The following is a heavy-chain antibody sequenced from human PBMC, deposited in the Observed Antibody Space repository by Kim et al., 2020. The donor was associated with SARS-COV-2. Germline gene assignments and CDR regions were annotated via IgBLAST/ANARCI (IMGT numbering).Heavy chain of an antibody. CDR2: ISSSSSYI. D-gene: IGHD3-10*01. V-gene: IGHV3-21*01. CDR3: ARGMGRGVTGYYYYGMVV. J-gene: IGHJ6*02. CDR1: GFTFSSYS. Sequence: GGSLRLSCAASGFTFSSYSMNWVRQAPGKGLEWVSSISSSSSYIYYADSVKGRFTISRDNAKNSLYLQMNSLRAEDTAVYYCARGMGRGVTGYYYYGMVVWGQGPTVTVSS.